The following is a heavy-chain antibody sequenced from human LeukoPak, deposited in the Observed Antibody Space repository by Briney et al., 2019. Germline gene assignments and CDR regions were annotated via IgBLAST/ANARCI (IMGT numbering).Heavy chain of an antibody. Sequence: PGGSLRLSCAASGFTFSNYAMHWVRQAPGKGLEWVAVISYDATEKYYADSVKDRFTISRDNFKSTLYLQMNSLRPEDTAVYYCAKNRGSGSPFYFDYWGQGTLVTVSS. CDR1: GFTFSNYA. D-gene: IGHD3-10*01. CDR2: ISYDATEK. V-gene: IGHV3-30*18. CDR3: AKNRGSGSPFYFDY. J-gene: IGHJ4*02.